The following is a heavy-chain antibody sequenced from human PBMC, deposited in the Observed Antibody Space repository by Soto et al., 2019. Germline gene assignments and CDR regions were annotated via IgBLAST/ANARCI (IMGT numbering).Heavy chain of an antibody. V-gene: IGHV3-74*01. D-gene: IGHD2-15*01. CDR1: GFTFSSYW. CDR3: ARGIKKYYGTDV. Sequence: EVQLVESGGGLVQPGGSLRLSCAASGFTFSSYWMHWVRQAPGKGLVWVSRINSDGSRISYADSVKGRVTISRDNAENTVYLQMNSLRAEDTAVYYCARGIKKYYGTDVWGQGTTVIVSS. CDR2: INSDGSRI. J-gene: IGHJ6*02.